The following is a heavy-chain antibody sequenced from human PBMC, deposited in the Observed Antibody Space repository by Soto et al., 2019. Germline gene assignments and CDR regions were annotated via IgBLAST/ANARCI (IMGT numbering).Heavy chain of an antibody. CDR2: IYYSGST. J-gene: IGHJ4*02. Sequence: PSETLSLTCTVSCGSISSSSYYRGWIRQPPGKGLEWIGSIYYSGSTYYNPSLKSRVTISVDTSKSQFSLKLSSVTAADTAVYYCARRGYYYDSSGYPSVWYWGQGTLVTVSS. CDR1: CGSISSSSYY. D-gene: IGHD3-22*01. CDR3: ARRGYYYDSSGYPSVWY. V-gene: IGHV4-39*01.